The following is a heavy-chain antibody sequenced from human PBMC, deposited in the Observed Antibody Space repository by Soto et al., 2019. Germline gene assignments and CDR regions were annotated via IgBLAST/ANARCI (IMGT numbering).Heavy chain of an antibody. J-gene: IGHJ6*02. D-gene: IGHD3-10*01. CDR2: ISAYNGNT. CDR1: GYTFTSYG. Sequence: QVQLVQSGAEVKKPGASVKVSCKASGYTFTSYGISWVRQAPGQGLEWMGWISAYNGNTKDAQKLQGRVTMTTDTSTSTAYMELRSLRSDDTAVYYCARYYGSGSYSLNYYYGMDVWGQGTTVTVSS. V-gene: IGHV1-18*01. CDR3: ARYYGSGSYSLNYYYGMDV.